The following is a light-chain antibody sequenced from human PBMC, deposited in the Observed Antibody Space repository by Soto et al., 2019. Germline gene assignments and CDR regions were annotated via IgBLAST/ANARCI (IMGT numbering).Light chain of an antibody. V-gene: IGKV1-5*01. Sequence: DIQMPQSPSTLSASVGDRVTMTCRASQSIGDSLAWYQQKPGKAPYLLTSDVSSLERGVPSRFSGSGSGTEFTLTISSMQPDDFATFYCQQYNGYSRTFGQGTKVGI. CDR1: QSIGDS. CDR2: DVS. J-gene: IGKJ1*01. CDR3: QQYNGYSRT.